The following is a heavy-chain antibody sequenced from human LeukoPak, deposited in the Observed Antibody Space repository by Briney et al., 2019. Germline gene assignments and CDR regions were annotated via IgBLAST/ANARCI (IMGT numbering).Heavy chain of an antibody. D-gene: IGHD3-9*01. Sequence: SVKVSCRASGGTFSSYAISWVRQAPGQGLEWMGGIIPIFGTANYAQKFQGRVTITADESTSTAYMELSSLRSEDTAVYYCAKDGTSYYYIYYWGQGTLVTVSS. J-gene: IGHJ4*02. CDR3: AKDGTSYYYIYY. CDR2: IIPIFGTA. V-gene: IGHV1-69*13. CDR1: GGTFSSYA.